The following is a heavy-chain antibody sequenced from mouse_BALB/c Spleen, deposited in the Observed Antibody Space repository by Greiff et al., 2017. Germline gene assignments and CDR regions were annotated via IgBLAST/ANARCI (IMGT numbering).Heavy chain of an antibody. CDR1: GFTFSSYG. CDR2: INSNGGST. Sequence: EVKLVESGGGLVQPGGSLKLSCAASGFTFSSYGMSWVRQTPDKRLELVATINSNGGSTYYPDSVKGRFTISRDNAKNTLYLQMSSLKSEDTAMYYCARDDYGKDYAMDYWGQGTSVTVSS. V-gene: IGHV5-6-3*01. CDR3: ARDDYGKDYAMDY. D-gene: IGHD2-1*01. J-gene: IGHJ4*01.